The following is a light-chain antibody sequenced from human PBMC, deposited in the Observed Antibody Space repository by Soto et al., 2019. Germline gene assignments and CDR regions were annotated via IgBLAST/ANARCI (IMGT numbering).Light chain of an antibody. V-gene: IGKV3-20*01. CDR1: QSVTSNY. Sequence: EIVLTQSPGTLSLSPGERATLSCRANQSVTSNYLAWYQQKPGQAPRLLIYRAADRATGIPDRFSGSGSGTDFTLTISRLEPEDFSVYYCHQYGSLLRIPFGGGPKVDIK. J-gene: IGKJ4*01. CDR3: HQYGSLLRIP. CDR2: RAA.